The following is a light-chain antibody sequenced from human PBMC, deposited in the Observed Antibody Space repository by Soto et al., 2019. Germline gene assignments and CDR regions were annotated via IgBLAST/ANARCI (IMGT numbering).Light chain of an antibody. CDR3: MNAVQTLT. V-gene: IGKV2-28*01. Sequence: DIVMTQSPLSLPVTPGEPASISCRSSQSPLHSNRNTYLDWYLQKPGQSPQLLIYSVSNRASGVPERFSGSGSGTDFTLKISRVEAEDVGVYYCMNAVQTLTFGGGTKVEI. CDR2: SVS. CDR1: QSPLHSNRNTY. J-gene: IGKJ4*01.